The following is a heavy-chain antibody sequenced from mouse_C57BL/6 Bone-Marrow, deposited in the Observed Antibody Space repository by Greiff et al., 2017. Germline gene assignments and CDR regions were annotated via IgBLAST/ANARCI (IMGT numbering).Heavy chain of an antibody. Sequence: EVQLQQSGAELVRPGASVKLSCTASGFNIKDEYMHWVKQRTEQGLEWIGWIDPENGDTEYASKFQGKATITAATSSNTAYLQLSSLTSEDTAVYYCTTSATVDYWGQGTTLTVSS. CDR3: TTSATVDY. V-gene: IGHV14-4*01. CDR2: IDPENGDT. CDR1: GFNIKDEY. D-gene: IGHD1-1*01. J-gene: IGHJ2*01.